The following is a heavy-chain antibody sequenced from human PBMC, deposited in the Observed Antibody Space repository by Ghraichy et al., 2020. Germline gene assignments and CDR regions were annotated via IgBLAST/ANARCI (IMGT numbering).Heavy chain of an antibody. J-gene: IGHJ4*02. Sequence: GGSLRLSCAASGFTFSSYWMSWVRQAPGKGLEWVANIKQDGSEKYYVDSVKGRFTISRDNAKNSLYLQMNSLRAEDTAVYYCARDQGSVWSGYVYWGRGTLVTVSS. CDR2: IKQDGSEK. CDR1: GFTFSSYW. V-gene: IGHV3-7*01. CDR3: ARDQGSVWSGYVY. D-gene: IGHD3-3*01.